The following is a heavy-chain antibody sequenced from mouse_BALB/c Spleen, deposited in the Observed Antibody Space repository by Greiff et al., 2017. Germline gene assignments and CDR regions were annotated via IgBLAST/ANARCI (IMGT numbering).Heavy chain of an antibody. CDR2: IWRGGST. Sequence: QVQLKESGPSLVQPSQSLSITCTVSGFSLTSYGVHWVRQSPGKGLEWLGVIWRGGSTDYNAAFMSRLSITKDNSKSQVFFKMNSLQADDTAIYYCAKKGYYGSAMDYWGQGTSVTVSS. D-gene: IGHD1-1*01. V-gene: IGHV2-5-1*01. CDR3: AKKGYYGSAMDY. J-gene: IGHJ4*01. CDR1: GFSLTSYG.